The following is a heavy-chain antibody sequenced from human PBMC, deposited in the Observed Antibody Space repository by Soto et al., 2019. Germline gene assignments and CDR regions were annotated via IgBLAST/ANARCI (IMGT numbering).Heavy chain of an antibody. CDR1: GFTFSSYS. CDR2: ISSSSSYI. CDR3: ARADRSVRGMDV. D-gene: IGHD1-26*01. J-gene: IGHJ6*02. V-gene: IGHV3-21*01. Sequence: PGGSLRLSCAASGFTFSSYSMNWVRQAPGKGLEWVSSISSSSSYIYYADSVKGRFTISRDNAKNSLYLQMNSLRAEDTAVYYCARADRSVRGMDVWGQGTTVTVSS.